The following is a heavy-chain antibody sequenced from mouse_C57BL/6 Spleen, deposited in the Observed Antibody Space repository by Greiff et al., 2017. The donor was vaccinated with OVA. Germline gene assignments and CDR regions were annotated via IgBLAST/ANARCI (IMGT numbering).Heavy chain of an antibody. CDR3: ARWFLDY. Sequence: VQLQQSGPELVKPGASVKISCKASGYAFSSSWMNWVKQRPGKGLEWIGRIYPGDGDTNYNGKFKGKATLTADNSSSTAYMQLSSLTSEDSAVYFCARWFLDYWGQGTTLTVSS. V-gene: IGHV1-82*01. CDR1: GYAFSSSW. D-gene: IGHD2-2*01. J-gene: IGHJ2*01. CDR2: IYPGDGDT.